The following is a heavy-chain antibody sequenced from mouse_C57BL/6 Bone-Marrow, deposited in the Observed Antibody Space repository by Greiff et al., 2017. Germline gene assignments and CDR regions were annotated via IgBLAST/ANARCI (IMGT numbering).Heavy chain of an antibody. CDR2: IYPGSGNT. CDR3: ARPGDY. CDR1: GYTFTDYY. Sequence: VQLQQSGAELVRPGASVKLSCKASGYTFTDYYINWVKQRPGQGLAWIARIYPGSGNTYYNEKFKGKATLTAEKSSSTAYTQLSSLTSEDSAVYFCARPGDYWGQGTSVTVAS. J-gene: IGHJ4*01. V-gene: IGHV1-76*01.